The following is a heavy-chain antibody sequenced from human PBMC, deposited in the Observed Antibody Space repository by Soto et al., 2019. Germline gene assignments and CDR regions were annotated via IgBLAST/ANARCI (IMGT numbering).Heavy chain of an antibody. CDR2: ISSSSSTI. V-gene: IGHV3-48*02. J-gene: IGHJ4*02. Sequence: GALRLSCAASGFTFSSYSMNWVRQAPGKGLEWVSYISSSSSTIYYADSVKGRFTISRDNAKNSLYLQMNSLRDEDTAVYYCARDLIVGATIDYWGQGTLVTVSS. CDR1: GFTFSSYS. CDR3: ARDLIVGATIDY. D-gene: IGHD1-26*01.